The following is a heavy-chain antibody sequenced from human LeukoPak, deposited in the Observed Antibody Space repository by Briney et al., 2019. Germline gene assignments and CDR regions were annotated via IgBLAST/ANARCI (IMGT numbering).Heavy chain of an antibody. CDR2: IYSGGST. Sequence: PGGSLRLSCAASGFTVSSNYMSWVRQAPGKGLEWVSVIYSGGSTYYADSVKGRFTISRHNSKNTLYLQMNSLRAEDTAVYYCARHASYDSSGYYYNLTPDAFDIWGQGTMVTVSS. J-gene: IGHJ3*02. CDR3: ARHASYDSSGYYYNLTPDAFDI. D-gene: IGHD3-22*01. V-gene: IGHV3-53*04. CDR1: GFTVSSNY.